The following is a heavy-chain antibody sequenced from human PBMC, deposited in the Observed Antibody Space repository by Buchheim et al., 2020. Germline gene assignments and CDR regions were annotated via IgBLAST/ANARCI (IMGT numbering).Heavy chain of an antibody. Sequence: QVQLQESGPGLVKPSETLSLTCTVSGGSVSSGSYYWTWLRQPPGKGLEWIGYIYSSGSTCYNPSLKSRVTISLNASKNQFSLKLTSMTAADTAVYYCARWDYYYDRSGYNFWGQGTL. J-gene: IGHJ4*02. V-gene: IGHV4-61*01. CDR3: ARWDYYYDRSGYNF. D-gene: IGHD3-22*01. CDR1: GGSVSSGSYY. CDR2: IYSSGST.